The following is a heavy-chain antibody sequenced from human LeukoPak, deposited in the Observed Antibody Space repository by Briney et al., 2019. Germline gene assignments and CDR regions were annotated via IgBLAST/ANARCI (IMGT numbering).Heavy chain of an antibody. CDR2: ISWNSGNI. CDR3: AKDMRIMITFVGVIGDYGMDV. V-gene: IGHV3-9*01. Sequence: GGSLRLSCAASGFTFDDYAMHWVRQVPGKGLEWVSGISWNSGNIGYADSVKGRFTISRDNAKNYLYLEINSLRAEDTALYYCAKDMRIMITFVGVIGDYGMDVWGQGTTVTVSS. D-gene: IGHD3-16*01. J-gene: IGHJ6*02. CDR1: GFTFDDYA.